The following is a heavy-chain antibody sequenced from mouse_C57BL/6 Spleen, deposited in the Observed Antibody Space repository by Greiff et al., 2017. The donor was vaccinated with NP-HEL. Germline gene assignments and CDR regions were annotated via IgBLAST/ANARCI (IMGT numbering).Heavy chain of an antibody. CDR3: ARQAYYSNYDYAMDY. J-gene: IGHJ4*01. D-gene: IGHD2-5*01. CDR2: INPNNGGT. CDR1: GYTFTSYW. Sequence: VLLQQPGAELVKPGASVKLSCKASGYTFTSYWMHWVKQRPGQGLEWIGDINPNNGGTIYNQKFKGKATLTVDKSSSTAYMELRSLTSEDTAVYYCARQAYYSNYDYAMDYWGQGTSVTVSS. V-gene: IGHV1-53*01.